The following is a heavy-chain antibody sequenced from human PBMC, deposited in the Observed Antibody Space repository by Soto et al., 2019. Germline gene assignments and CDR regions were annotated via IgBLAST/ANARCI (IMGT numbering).Heavy chain of an antibody. CDR3: ARDYYGSGSYLPVDY. CDR1: GYTFTSYG. CDR2: ISAYNGNT. D-gene: IGHD3-10*01. V-gene: IGHV1-18*01. Sequence: QVQLVQSGAEVKKPGASVKVSCKASGYTFTSYGISWVRQAPGQGLEWMGWISAYNGNTNYAQKLQGRVTMTTDTSTSPAYMEVRSLRSDDTAVYYCARDYYGSGSYLPVDYWGQGTLVTVSS. J-gene: IGHJ4*02.